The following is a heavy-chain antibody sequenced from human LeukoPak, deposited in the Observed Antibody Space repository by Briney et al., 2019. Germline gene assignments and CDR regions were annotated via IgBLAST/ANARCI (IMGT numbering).Heavy chain of an antibody. D-gene: IGHD3-22*01. CDR2: IYYSGST. CDR1: GGSISSSSYY. V-gene: IGHV4-39*01. Sequence: PSETLSLTCTVSGGSISSSSYYWGWIRQPPGKGLEWIGSIYYSGSTYYNPSLKSRVTISVDTSKNQFSLKLSSVTAADTAVYYCARHEVDSSGYYLLYFDYWGQGTLVTVSS. CDR3: ARHEVDSSGYYLLYFDY. J-gene: IGHJ4*02.